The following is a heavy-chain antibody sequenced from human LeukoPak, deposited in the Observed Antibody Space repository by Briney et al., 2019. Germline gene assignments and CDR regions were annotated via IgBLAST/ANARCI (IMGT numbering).Heavy chain of an antibody. CDR1: GFTVSSNY. CDR2: IYSGGST. Sequence: GGSLRLSCAASGFTVSSNYMTWVRQAPGKGLEWVSVIYSGGSTKYADSVKGRFTISRDNSKNTLYLQMNSLRAEDTAVYYCARARTSGESYYYYMDVWGKGTTVTISS. CDR3: ARARTSGESYYYYMDV. J-gene: IGHJ6*03. V-gene: IGHV3-53*01. D-gene: IGHD3-10*01.